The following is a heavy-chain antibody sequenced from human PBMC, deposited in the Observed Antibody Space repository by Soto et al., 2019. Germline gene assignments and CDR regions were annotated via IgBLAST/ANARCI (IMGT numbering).Heavy chain of an antibody. Sequence: QVQLQESGPGLVKPSETLSLTCTVSGGSISSYYWSWIRQPPGKGLEWIGYIYYSGSTNYNPSLKSRVTISVDTSKNQFSLKLSSVTAADTAVYYCASTAYYYGSGSASFDYWGQGTLVTVSS. J-gene: IGHJ4*02. CDR2: IYYSGST. D-gene: IGHD3-10*01. CDR3: ASTAYYYGSGSASFDY. CDR1: GGSISSYY. V-gene: IGHV4-59*01.